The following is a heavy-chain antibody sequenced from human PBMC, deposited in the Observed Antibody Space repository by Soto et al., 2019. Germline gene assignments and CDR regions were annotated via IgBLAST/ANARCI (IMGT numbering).Heavy chain of an antibody. D-gene: IGHD1-1*01. V-gene: IGHV1-69*02. CDR1: GGTFNRYT. J-gene: IGHJ5*02. CDR3: AIYQLERTPYNWFDP. Sequence: GASVKVSCKGSGGTFNRYTISWVRQAPGQGLEWMGRIIPILGIANYAQKFQGRVTITADKSTSTAYMELSSLRSEDTAVYYCAIYQLERTPYNWFDPWGQGTLVKSPQ. CDR2: IIPILGIA.